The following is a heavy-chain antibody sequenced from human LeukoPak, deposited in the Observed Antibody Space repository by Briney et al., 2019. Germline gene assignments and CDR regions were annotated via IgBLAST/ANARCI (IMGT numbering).Heavy chain of an antibody. CDR2: ISGSGSST. CDR1: GFTFSSNA. D-gene: IGHD1-14*01. J-gene: IGHJ4*02. CDR3: AKDPLTVPRPYYFDY. V-gene: IGHV3-23*01. Sequence: GGSLRLSCAASGFTFSSNAMTWVHQAPGKGLEWVSAISGSGSSTYYADSVKGRFTISRDNSKNTLYLQMNSLRAEDTAVYYCAKDPLTVPRPYYFDYWGQGTLVAVSS.